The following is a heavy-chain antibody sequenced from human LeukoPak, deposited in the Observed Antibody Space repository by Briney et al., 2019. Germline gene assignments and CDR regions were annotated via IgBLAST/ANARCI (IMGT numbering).Heavy chain of an antibody. CDR2: IAYDGSRA. V-gene: IGHV3-33*01. Sequence: GGSLRLSCAGSGFTYGGYGMHWFRQTPGKGLEWVAVIAYDGSRAFYADSVKGRFTISRDNSKNTMSVQMDDLRAEDTAVYYCTRYNNDHFDYWGQGTLVTVSS. CDR3: TRYNNDHFDY. CDR1: GFTYGGYG. J-gene: IGHJ4*02. D-gene: IGHD1-14*01.